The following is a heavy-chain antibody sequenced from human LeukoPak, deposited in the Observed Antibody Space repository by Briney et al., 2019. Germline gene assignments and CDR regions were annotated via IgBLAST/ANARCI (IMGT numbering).Heavy chain of an antibody. J-gene: IGHJ4*02. CDR2: IIPIFGTA. CDR1: GYTFTSYG. D-gene: IGHD2-15*01. V-gene: IGHV1-69*13. Sequence: ASVKVSCKASGYTFTSYGISWVRQAPGQGLEWMGGIIPIFGTANYAQKFQGRVTITADESTSTAYMELSSLRSEDTAVYYCARLHERGVVVVAAGEANFYTHNDYWGQGTLVTVSS. CDR3: ARLHERGVVVVAAGEANFYTHNDY.